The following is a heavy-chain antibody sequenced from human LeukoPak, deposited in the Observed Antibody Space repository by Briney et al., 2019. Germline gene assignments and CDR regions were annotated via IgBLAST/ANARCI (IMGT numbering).Heavy chain of an antibody. V-gene: IGHV3-7*02. CDR2: IKQDGSEK. Sequence: GASVRLSCEASGFTFSSYWMSWVRQAPGQGLEWVANIKQDGSEKYYVDSVKGRFTISRDNAKNSLYLQMNSLRAEDTAVYYCASHYGDYSFFDYWGQGTLVTVSS. CDR1: GFTFSSYW. D-gene: IGHD4-17*01. CDR3: ASHYGDYSFFDY. J-gene: IGHJ4*02.